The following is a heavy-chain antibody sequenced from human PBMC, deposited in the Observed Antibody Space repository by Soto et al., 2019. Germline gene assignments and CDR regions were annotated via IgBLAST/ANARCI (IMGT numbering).Heavy chain of an antibody. CDR2: INAGNGNT. J-gene: IGHJ4*02. D-gene: IGHD2-15*01. V-gene: IGHV1-3*01. Sequence: GASVKVSCKASGYTFTSYAMHWVRQAPGQRFEWMGWINAGNGNTKYSQKFQGRVTITRDTSASTAYMELNSLRVEDTATYYCAKEMVAAAYVETSPFDLWGQGTLVTVSS. CDR3: AKEMVAAAYVETSPFDL. CDR1: GYTFTSYA.